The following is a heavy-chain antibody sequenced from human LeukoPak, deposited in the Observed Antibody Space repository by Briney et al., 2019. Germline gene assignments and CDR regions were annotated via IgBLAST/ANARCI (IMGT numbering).Heavy chain of an antibody. CDR3: AKDWAGSDRRYYFDY. CDR1: GFSFSTYA. Sequence: GGSLRLSCAASGFSFSTYAMTWVRQAPGKGLEWVSAISGSGGSTYYADSVKGRFTISRDNSQNTLYLQMNSLRAEDTAVYYCAKDWAGSDRRYYFDYWGQGTLVTVSS. D-gene: IGHD3-22*01. J-gene: IGHJ4*02. CDR2: ISGSGGST. V-gene: IGHV3-23*01.